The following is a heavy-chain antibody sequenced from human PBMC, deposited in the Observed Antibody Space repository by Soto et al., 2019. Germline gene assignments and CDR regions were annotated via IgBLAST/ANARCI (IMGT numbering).Heavy chain of an antibody. CDR1: GYTFTSYY. CDR2: INPSGGST. J-gene: IGHJ4*02. CDR3: ARDYYDSSGYYYPKSHFDY. V-gene: IGHV1-46*01. D-gene: IGHD3-22*01. Sequence: GASVKVSCKASGYTFTSYYMHWVRQAPGQGLEWMGIINPSGGSTSYAQKFQGRVTMTRDTSTSTVYMELSSLRSEDTAVYYCARDYYDSSGYYYPKSHFDYWGQGTLVTVSS.